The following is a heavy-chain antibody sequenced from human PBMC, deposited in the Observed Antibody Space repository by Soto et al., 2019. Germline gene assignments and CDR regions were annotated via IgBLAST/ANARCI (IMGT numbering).Heavy chain of an antibody. Sequence: VQLLESGGGLVQPGGSLRLACTASGFTFNHYAMSWVRQAPGKGLEWVSAVSGKGGSTKYADSVKGRFIISRDNSNSALYQQIDSLRGEDTPVYYCAKDSTVTTSLYFYYYGFDVWGQGTTVTVSS. CDR2: VSGKGGST. CDR3: AKDSTVTTSLYFYYYGFDV. V-gene: IGHV3-23*01. CDR1: GFTFNHYA. J-gene: IGHJ6*02. D-gene: IGHD4-17*01.